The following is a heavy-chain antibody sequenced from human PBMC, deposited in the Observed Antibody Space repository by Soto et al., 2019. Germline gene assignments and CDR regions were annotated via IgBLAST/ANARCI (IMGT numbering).Heavy chain of an antibody. Sequence: GESLKISCLGSGYSFNTFWIGWVRQMPGKGLEWMGITYPGDFDTRYSPSFQGHVTMSVDKSINTAYLQWSSLETSDTAMYFCARLLGYSYGHQELFDYWGQRTPVTVSS. CDR3: ARLLGYSYGHQELFDY. J-gene: IGHJ4*02. CDR1: GYSFNTFW. D-gene: IGHD5-18*01. CDR2: TYPGDFDT. V-gene: IGHV5-51*01.